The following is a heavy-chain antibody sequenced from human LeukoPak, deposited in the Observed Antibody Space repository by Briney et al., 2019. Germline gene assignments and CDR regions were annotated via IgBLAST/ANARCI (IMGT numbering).Heavy chain of an antibody. CDR1: GFTVSSNY. V-gene: IGHV3-66*01. CDR3: ASVYYGSGSYVGPPGY. D-gene: IGHD3-10*01. J-gene: IGHJ4*02. CDR2: IYSGGST. Sequence: GGSLRLSCAASGFTVSSNYMNWGRQAPGKGLEWVSVIYSGGSTYYTDSVKGRFTISRDNSKNTLYLQMNSLRAEDTAVYYCASVYYGSGSYVGPPGYWGQGTLVTVSS.